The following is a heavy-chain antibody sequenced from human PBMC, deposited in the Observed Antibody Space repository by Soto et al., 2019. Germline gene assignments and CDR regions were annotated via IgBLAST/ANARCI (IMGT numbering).Heavy chain of an antibody. CDR3: ARGAVATILHS. CDR1: GGSMNNYY. V-gene: IGHV4-59*01. CDR2: VYSTGST. J-gene: IGHJ5*02. Sequence: SETLSLTCSVSGGSMNNYYWSWIRQTPGKGLEWIGYVYSTGSTNYNPSVKSRVTISIDTSQNQFSLILTSVTAADTAVYYCARGAVATILHSWGKGILVTVSS. D-gene: IGHD5-12*01.